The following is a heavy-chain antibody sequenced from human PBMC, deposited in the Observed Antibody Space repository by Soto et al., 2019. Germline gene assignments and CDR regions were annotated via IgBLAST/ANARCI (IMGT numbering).Heavy chain of an antibody. CDR3: AKDAFGGDTGPAP. D-gene: IGHD3-3*01. V-gene: IGHV4-61*08. CDR2: IYYSGST. Sequence: SETLSLTCTVSGGSISSGGYYWSWIRQHPGKGLEWIGYIYYSGSTNYNPSLKSRVTISVDTSKNQFSLRLGSVTAADTAVYYCAKDAFGGDTGPAPWGQGTRVTVSS. CDR1: GGSISSGGYY. J-gene: IGHJ5*02.